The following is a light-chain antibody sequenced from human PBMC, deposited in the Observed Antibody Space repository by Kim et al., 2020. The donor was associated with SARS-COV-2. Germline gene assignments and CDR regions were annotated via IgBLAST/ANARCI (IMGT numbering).Light chain of an antibody. Sequence: SSELTQDPAVSVALGQTVTITCQGDSLRSHYGSWYQQKPGQAPILLIYDNNKRPSWTPDRFSASRSGSTASLTITGTQAEDEAHYYCNSRDTSPNHWVFGEGTQLTVL. CDR1: SLRSHY. J-gene: IGLJ3*02. CDR2: DNN. CDR3: NSRDTSPNHWV. V-gene: IGLV3-19*01.